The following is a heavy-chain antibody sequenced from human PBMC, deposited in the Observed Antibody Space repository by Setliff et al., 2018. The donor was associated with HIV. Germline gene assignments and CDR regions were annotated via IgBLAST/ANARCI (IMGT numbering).Heavy chain of an antibody. J-gene: IGHJ4*02. D-gene: IGHD3-10*01. V-gene: IGHV4-59*11. CDR2: IYYSGST. CDR3: ARASSEGYYGSGSPVYFDY. Sequence: SETLSLTCTVSGGSISSHYWSWIRQPPGKGLEWIGYIYYSGSTNYNPSLKSRVTISVDTSKNQFSLKLSSVTAADTAVYYRARASSEGYYGSGSPVYFDYWGQGTLVTVSS. CDR1: GGSISSHY.